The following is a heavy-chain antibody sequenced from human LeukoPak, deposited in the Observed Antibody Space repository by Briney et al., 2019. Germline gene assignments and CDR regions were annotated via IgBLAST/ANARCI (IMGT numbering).Heavy chain of an antibody. CDR2: ISSSSSYI. CDR3: VREKGLYGDYRAFDI. V-gene: IGHV3-21*01. Sequence: GGSLRLSCAASGFTFSSYSMNWVRQAPGKGLEWVSPISSSSSYIYYADSVKGRFTISRDNAKNSLYLQMNSLRAEDTAVYYCVREKGLYGDYRAFDIWGQGTMVTVSS. CDR1: GFTFSSYS. J-gene: IGHJ3*02. D-gene: IGHD4-17*01.